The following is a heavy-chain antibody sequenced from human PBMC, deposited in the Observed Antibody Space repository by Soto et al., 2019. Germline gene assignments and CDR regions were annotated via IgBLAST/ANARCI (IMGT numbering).Heavy chain of an antibody. CDR2: ISMKSSTT. Sequence: QVPLLDSGGGLVKPGGSLRLSCAASGFTFSDYLMTWIRQSPGKGLEWVSSISMKSSTTNYADSVNGRFTISRDNATNSLFLQRDNVRVEDTAVYYCARGVRNHTSLNIDYWGQGTLVTVSS. J-gene: IGHJ4*02. CDR3: ARGVRNHTSLNIDY. V-gene: IGHV3-11*06. D-gene: IGHD2-2*01. CDR1: GFTFSDYL.